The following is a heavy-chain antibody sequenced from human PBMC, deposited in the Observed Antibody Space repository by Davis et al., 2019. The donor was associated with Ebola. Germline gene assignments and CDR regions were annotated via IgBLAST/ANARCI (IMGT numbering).Heavy chain of an antibody. CDR3: AREGGRGDYDY. CDR1: GYSISSGYY. J-gene: IGHJ4*02. Sequence: LSCAVSGYSISSGYYWGWIRQPPGKGLEWIGSIYHSGSTYYNPSLKSRVTISVDTSKNQFSLKLSSVTAADTAVYYCAREGGRGDYDYWGQGTLVTVSS. V-gene: IGHV4-38-2*01. CDR2: IYHSGST. D-gene: IGHD4-17*01.